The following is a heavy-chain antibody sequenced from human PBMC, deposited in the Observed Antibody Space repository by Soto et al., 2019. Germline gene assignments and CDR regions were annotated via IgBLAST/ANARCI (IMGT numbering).Heavy chain of an antibody. CDR3: ARYDIFTWRFDP. J-gene: IGHJ5*02. CDR1: GGSVSSGSYY. Sequence: QVQLQESGPGLVKPSETLSLTCTVSGGSVSSGSYYWSWIRQPPGKGLEWIGYIYYSGSTNYNPSLNCRITIPVYTSTNQFSLKLSSVTAADTAVYYCARYDIFTWRFDPWGQGTLVIFSS. V-gene: IGHV4-61*01. CDR2: IYYSGST. D-gene: IGHD3-9*01.